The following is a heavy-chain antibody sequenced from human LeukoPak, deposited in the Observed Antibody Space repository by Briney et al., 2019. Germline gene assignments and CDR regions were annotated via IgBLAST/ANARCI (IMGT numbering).Heavy chain of an antibody. CDR1: GFSFSTYW. CDR3: GRRPREIAVADY. D-gene: IGHD6-19*01. Sequence: GGSLRLSCAAYGFSFSTYWMSWVRQAPGKGLEWVANIKQDGSEKYYVDSVKGRFTISRDNAKNSLYLQMNSLRAEDTAVYYCGRRPREIAVADYWGQGTLVTVSS. V-gene: IGHV3-7*01. CDR2: IKQDGSEK. J-gene: IGHJ4*02.